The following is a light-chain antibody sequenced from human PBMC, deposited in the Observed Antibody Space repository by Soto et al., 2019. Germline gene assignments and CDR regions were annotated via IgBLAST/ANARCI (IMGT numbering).Light chain of an antibody. CDR3: QQYNSWPPWT. J-gene: IGKJ1*01. CDR2: GAS. CDR1: QSLSNN. V-gene: IGKV3-15*01. Sequence: EIVMTQSPATLSVSPGERATLSCRASQSLSNNLAWYQQQPGQAPSLLIYGASTRATGIPARFSGSGSGTEFTLTISSLQSEDFAVYYCQQYNSWPPWTFGQGTKVEIK.